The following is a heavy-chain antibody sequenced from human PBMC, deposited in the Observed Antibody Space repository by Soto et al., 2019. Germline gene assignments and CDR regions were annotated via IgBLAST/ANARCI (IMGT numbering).Heavy chain of an antibody. CDR2: IYYSGST. Sequence: PXGTLDIRCTVSGGSISSSSYYWGWIRQPPGKGLEWIGSIYYSGSTYYNPSLKSRVTISVDTSKNQFSLKLSSVTAADTAVYYCARQSDYDFWSGYYTHYYGMDVWGQGTTVTVSS. CDR1: GGSISSSSYY. CDR3: ARQSDYDFWSGYYTHYYGMDV. V-gene: IGHV4-39*01. D-gene: IGHD3-3*01. J-gene: IGHJ6*02.